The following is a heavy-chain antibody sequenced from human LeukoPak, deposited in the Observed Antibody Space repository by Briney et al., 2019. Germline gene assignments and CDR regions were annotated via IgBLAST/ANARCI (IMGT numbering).Heavy chain of an antibody. D-gene: IGHD3-9*01. CDR2: INPNSGGT. Sequence: ASVKVSCKASGYTFTGYYMHWVRQAPGQVLEWMGRINPNSGGTNYAQKYQGRVTMTRDTSISTAYMELSRMRSDDTAVYYCTRDAQRGYYDILTGYYCWGQGTLVTVSS. CDR1: GYTFTGYY. J-gene: IGHJ4*02. V-gene: IGHV1-2*06. CDR3: TRDAQRGYYDILTGYYC.